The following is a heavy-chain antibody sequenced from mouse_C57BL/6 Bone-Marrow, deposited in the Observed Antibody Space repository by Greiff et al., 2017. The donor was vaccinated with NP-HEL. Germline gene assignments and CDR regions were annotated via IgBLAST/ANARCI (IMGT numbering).Heavy chain of an antibody. CDR1: GYTFTSYW. J-gene: IGHJ4*01. D-gene: IGHD1-1*01. Sequence: VQLQQPGAELVRPGSSVKLSCKASGYTFTSYWMDWVKQRPGQGLEWIGNIYPSDSETHYNQKFKDKATLTVDKSSSTAYMQLSSLTSEDSAVYYCARLLRGNMDYWGQGTSVTVSS. CDR2: IYPSDSET. V-gene: IGHV1-61*01. CDR3: ARLLRGNMDY.